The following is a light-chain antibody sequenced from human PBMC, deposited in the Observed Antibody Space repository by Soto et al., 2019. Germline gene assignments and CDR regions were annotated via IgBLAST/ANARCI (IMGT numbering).Light chain of an antibody. CDR1: QNINNW. CDR2: DAS. CDR3: QHMRT. J-gene: IGKJ1*01. Sequence: DIHMTQSPSALSASIGASFTITCRASQNINNWIAWYQQKPGKPPKFLIYDASTLESGVPSRFSGSGVGTEFSLTIRSLQPDDFGSYYCQHMRTFGQGTKVDIK. V-gene: IGKV1-5*01.